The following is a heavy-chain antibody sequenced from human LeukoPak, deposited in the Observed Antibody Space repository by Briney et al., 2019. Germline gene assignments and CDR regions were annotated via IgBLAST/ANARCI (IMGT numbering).Heavy chain of an antibody. CDR2: INHSGST. CDR3: ARGPFITIFGVVIIPGFDY. J-gene: IGHJ4*02. Sequence: SETLPLTCAVYGGSFSGYYWSWIRQPPGKGLEWIGEINHSGSTNYNPSLKSRVTISVDTSKNQFSLKLSSVTAADTAVYYCARGPFITIFGVVIIPGFDYWGQGTLVTVSS. CDR1: GGSFSGYY. D-gene: IGHD3-3*01. V-gene: IGHV4-34*01.